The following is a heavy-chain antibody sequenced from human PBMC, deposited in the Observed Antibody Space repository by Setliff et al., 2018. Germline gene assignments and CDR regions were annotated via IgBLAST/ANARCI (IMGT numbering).Heavy chain of an antibody. CDR1: GFMFSTYA. CDR3: AKSPHDFWSGRVFFDY. J-gene: IGHJ4*01. V-gene: IGHV3-23*01. Sequence: GGSLRLSCAASGFMFSTYAMSWVRQAPGKGLEWVSTIIGSGISTYYADSVQGRVTISRDNHKNTLHLQMNSLRVEDTAIYYCAKSPHDFWSGRVFFDYWGQGMLVTVSS. CDR2: IIGSGIST. D-gene: IGHD3-3*01.